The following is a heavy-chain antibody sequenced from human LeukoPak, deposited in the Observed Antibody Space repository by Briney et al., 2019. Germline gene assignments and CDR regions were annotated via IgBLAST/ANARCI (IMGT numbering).Heavy chain of an antibody. D-gene: IGHD6-19*01. Sequence: GGSLRLSCAASGFTFTDYAMSWVRQAPGKGLEWVSTISDSGANTYYADSVRGRFTISRDNSKNTLYLQKNSLRADDTAIYYCAKSMTLQWRGFFDLWGRGTHVTVSS. J-gene: IGHJ2*01. V-gene: IGHV3-23*01. CDR3: AKSMTLQWRGFFDL. CDR2: ISDSGANT. CDR1: GFTFTDYA.